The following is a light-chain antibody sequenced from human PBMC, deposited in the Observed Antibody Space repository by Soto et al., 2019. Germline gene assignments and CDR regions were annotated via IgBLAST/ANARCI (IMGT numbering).Light chain of an antibody. CDR3: QQYGSSPPYT. CDR2: GAS. Sequence: EIVLTQSPGTLSLSPGERGTLSCRASQSISSNYLAWYQQKPGQAPRLLIYGASSRATGIPDRFSGSGSGTDFTLTISRLEPEDVAVYYCQQYGSSPPYTFGQGTKLEIK. V-gene: IGKV3-20*01. CDR1: QSISSNY. J-gene: IGKJ2*01.